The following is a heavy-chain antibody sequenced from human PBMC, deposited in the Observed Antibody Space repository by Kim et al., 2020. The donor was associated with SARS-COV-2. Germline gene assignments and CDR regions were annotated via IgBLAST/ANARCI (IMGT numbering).Heavy chain of an antibody. CDR2: IYYSGST. J-gene: IGHJ6*02. CDR1: GGSISSSSYY. D-gene: IGHD3-10*01. CDR3: ARHVTTMVRYYYGMDV. V-gene: IGHV4-39*01. Sequence: SETLSLTCTVSGGSISSSSYYWGWIRQPPGKGLEWIGSIYYSGSTYYNPSLKSRVTISVDTSKNQFSLKLSSVTAADTAVYYCARHVTTMVRYYYGMDVWGQGTTVTVSS.